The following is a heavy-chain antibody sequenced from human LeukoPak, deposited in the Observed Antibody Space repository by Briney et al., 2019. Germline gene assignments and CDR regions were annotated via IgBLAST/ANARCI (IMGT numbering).Heavy chain of an antibody. Sequence: SETLSLTRAVYGGSFSGYYWSWVRQPPGKGLEWIGEINHSGSTNYNPSLKSRVTISVDTSKNQFSLKLSSVTAADTAVYYCPRGPPGYWGQGTLVTVSS. CDR2: INHSGST. CDR3: PRGPPGY. D-gene: IGHD1-1*01. CDR1: GGSFSGYY. V-gene: IGHV4-34*01. J-gene: IGHJ4*02.